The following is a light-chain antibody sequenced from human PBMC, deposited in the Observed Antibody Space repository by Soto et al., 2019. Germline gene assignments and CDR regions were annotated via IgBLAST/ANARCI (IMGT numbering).Light chain of an antibody. J-gene: IGKJ5*01. Sequence: DIQMTQSPSSLSASVGDRVTITCRASQTISSYLNWYQQKKGKAPKLLIYVASSLQGGVPSRFSGSGSGTDFTLTIGSLQPDDFETYYCQQSYSNPITFGQGTRLEIK. CDR2: VAS. CDR3: QQSYSNPIT. V-gene: IGKV1-39*01. CDR1: QTISSY.